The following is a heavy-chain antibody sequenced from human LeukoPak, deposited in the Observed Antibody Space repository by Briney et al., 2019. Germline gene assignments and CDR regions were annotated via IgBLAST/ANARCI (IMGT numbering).Heavy chain of an antibody. J-gene: IGHJ4*02. V-gene: IGHV3-23*01. CDR1: GFTFSSYA. CDR2: ISGSGIGT. Sequence: PGGSLSLSCAASGFTFSSYAMSWVRQAPGKGLEWVSDISGSGIGTYYADSVKGRFTISRDNSKNTLYLQINSLRAEGTAVYYCAKDSMSAAAPPDSWGQGTLVTVSS. CDR3: AKDSMSAAAPPDS. D-gene: IGHD6-13*01.